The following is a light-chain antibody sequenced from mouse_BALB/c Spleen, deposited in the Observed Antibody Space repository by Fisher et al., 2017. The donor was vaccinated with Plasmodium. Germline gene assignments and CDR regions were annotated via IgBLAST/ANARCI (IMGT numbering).Light chain of an antibody. Sequence: DIVLTQSPLSLPVSLGDQVSISCRSSQSLLHSYGDTYLHWHLQRPGQSPNLLIYKVSNRFSGVPDRSSGSGSGTDFTLKINRVEAEDLGVYYCFQGSHVPPTFGGGTKLEIK. CDR3: FQGSHVPPT. CDR2: KVS. V-gene: IGKV1-110*01. CDR1: QSLLHSYGDTY. J-gene: IGKJ1*01.